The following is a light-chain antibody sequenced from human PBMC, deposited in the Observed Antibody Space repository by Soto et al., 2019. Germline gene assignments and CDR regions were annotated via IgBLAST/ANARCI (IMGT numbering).Light chain of an antibody. CDR2: GAS. CDR3: QQYNNWPPIT. J-gene: IGKJ5*01. Sequence: EIVLTRSRDTCSSRWAPRDTLSCRSSQSVSSSYLAWYQQKPGQAPRLLIYGASTRATGIPARFSGSGSGTAFTLTISSLQSEDFAVYYCQQYNNWPPITFGQGTRLEIK. CDR1: QSVSSSY. V-gene: IGKV3-15*01.